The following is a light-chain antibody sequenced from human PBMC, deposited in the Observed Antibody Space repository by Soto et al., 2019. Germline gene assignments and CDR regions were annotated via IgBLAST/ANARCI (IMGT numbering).Light chain of an antibody. Sequence: EIVMTQSPATLSVSPGERATLSCRASQSVSSNLAWYQQKPGQAPRLLIYGASTRATGIPARFSGSGSGTEFTLTISSLHSEDFAVYYCQHYNNWPPYNFGQGTKLEIK. CDR2: GAS. CDR1: QSVSSN. CDR3: QHYNNWPPYN. J-gene: IGKJ2*01. V-gene: IGKV3-15*01.